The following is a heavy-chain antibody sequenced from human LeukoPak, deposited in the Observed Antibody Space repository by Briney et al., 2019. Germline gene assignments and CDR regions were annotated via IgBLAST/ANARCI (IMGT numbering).Heavy chain of an antibody. J-gene: IGHJ3*02. CDR1: GFTFSSYS. CDR2: ISSSSSYI. V-gene: IGHV3-21*04. D-gene: IGHD2-2*01. Sequence: GGSLRLSCAASGFTFSSYSMNWVRQAPGKGLEWVSSISSSSSYIYYADSVKGRFTISRDNAKNSLYLQMNSLRAEDTAVYYCAKDLGIVVVPAARGDIWGQGTMVTVSS. CDR3: AKDLGIVVVPAARGDI.